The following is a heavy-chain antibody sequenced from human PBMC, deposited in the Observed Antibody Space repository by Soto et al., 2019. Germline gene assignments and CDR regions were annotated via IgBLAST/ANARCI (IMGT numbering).Heavy chain of an antibody. CDR3: ARESTVTTASAGYYYYGMDV. CDR1: GFTFSSYG. Sequence: GGSLRLSCAASGFTFSSYGMHWVRQAPGKGLEWVAVIWYDGSNKYYADSVKGRFTISRDNSKNTLYLQMNSLRAEDTAVYYCARESTVTTASAGYYYYGMDVWGQGTTVTVSS. V-gene: IGHV3-33*01. CDR2: IWYDGSNK. J-gene: IGHJ6*02. D-gene: IGHD4-17*01.